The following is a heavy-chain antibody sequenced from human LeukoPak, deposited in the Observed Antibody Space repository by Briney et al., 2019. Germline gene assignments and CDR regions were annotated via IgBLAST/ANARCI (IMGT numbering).Heavy chain of an antibody. V-gene: IGHV3-74*01. Sequence: GGSLRLSCAASGNYWMHWVRQAPGKGLVWVSRVNNDGSATTYADSVKGRFTISRDNAKSTLFLQMNSLRAEDTAVYYCTRGWSGSPDYWGQGTLVTVSS. CDR2: VNNDGSAT. CDR1: GNYW. D-gene: IGHD1-26*01. J-gene: IGHJ4*02. CDR3: TRGWSGSPDY.